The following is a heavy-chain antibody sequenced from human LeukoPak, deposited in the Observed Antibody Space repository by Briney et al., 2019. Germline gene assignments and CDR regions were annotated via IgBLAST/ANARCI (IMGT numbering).Heavy chain of an antibody. CDR2: ISYDGSNK. CDR3: ARRDTTMPKGAFDI. CDR1: GFTFSSYA. Sequence: GGSLRLSCAASGFTFSSYAMHWVRQAPGKGLEWVAVISYDGSNKYYADSVKGRFTISRDISRTTVFLQMNSLRAEDTAVYYCARRDTTMPKGAFDIWGQGTMVTVSS. J-gene: IGHJ3*02. V-gene: IGHV3-30-3*01. D-gene: IGHD5-18*01.